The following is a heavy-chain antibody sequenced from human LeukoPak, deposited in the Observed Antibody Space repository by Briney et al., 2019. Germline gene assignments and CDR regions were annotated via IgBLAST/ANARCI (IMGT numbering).Heavy chain of an antibody. V-gene: IGHV3-53*01. CDR3: ARGDDSGYYDYFDY. D-gene: IGHD3-22*01. J-gene: IGHJ4*02. CDR1: GFTVVSNY. CDR2: IYTGGNT. Sequence: GGSLRLSCAASGFTVVSNYLSWVGKAPGKGLEWVSTIYTGGNTYYAASAKGRFTISRDFSKNTVFLHMNSLRAEDTAMYYCARGDDSGYYDYFDYWGQGALVTVSS.